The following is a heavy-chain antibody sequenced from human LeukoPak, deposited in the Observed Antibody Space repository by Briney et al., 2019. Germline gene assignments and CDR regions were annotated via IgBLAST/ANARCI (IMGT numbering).Heavy chain of an antibody. Sequence: SETLSLTCTVSGGSIGSYYWSWIRQPPGKGLEWIGYISYSGTANYNPSLSSRVSIFVDTSRNQFSLKLGSVTAADTAVYYCARHSDTVTTSKFDPWGQGTLVTVSS. J-gene: IGHJ5*02. D-gene: IGHD4-17*01. CDR1: GGSIGSYY. V-gene: IGHV4-59*08. CDR2: ISYSGTA. CDR3: ARHSDTVTTSKFDP.